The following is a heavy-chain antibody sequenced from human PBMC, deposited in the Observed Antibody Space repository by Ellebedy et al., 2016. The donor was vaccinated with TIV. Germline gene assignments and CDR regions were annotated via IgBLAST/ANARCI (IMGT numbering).Heavy chain of an antibody. CDR1: VGSVSSGGFS. Sequence: SETLSLXXTVSVGSVSSGGFSWTWIRQPPGKGLEWIGYIYHSGSSYYNPSLTSRVTISVDRSKNQFSLMLSSVTAADTAVYYCARYHSGSYGGFFDPWGQGILVTVSS. CDR2: IYHSGSS. CDR3: ARYHSGSYGGFFDP. J-gene: IGHJ5*02. V-gene: IGHV4-30-2*01. D-gene: IGHD3-10*01.